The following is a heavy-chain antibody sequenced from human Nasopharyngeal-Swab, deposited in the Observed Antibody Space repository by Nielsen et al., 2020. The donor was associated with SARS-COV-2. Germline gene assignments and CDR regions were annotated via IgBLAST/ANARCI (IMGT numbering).Heavy chain of an antibody. Sequence: GESLKIPCAASGFTFSSHWMHWVRQPPGKGLVWVSRFDSDGGATTYADPVKGRFTISRDNAKNALYLKMNSLGAKDTAVYYCTRGGRIAPPVSAYWGQGTLVTVSS. CDR2: FDSDGGAT. CDR1: GFTFSSHW. J-gene: IGHJ4*02. V-gene: IGHV3-74*01. CDR3: TRGGRIAPPVSAY. D-gene: IGHD2-21*01.